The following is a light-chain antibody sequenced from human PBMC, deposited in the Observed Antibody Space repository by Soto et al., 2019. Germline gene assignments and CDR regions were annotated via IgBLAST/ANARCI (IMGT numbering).Light chain of an antibody. CDR1: RIDVGGYDY. J-gene: IGLJ1*01. CDR3: SSYVSSKTYV. V-gene: IGLV2-14*01. CDR2: EVI. Sequence: QSALTQPASVSGSPGQSITISCTGTRIDVGGYDYVSWYQQHPGKAPKLLIYEVINRPSGVSSRFSGSKSGNTASLTISGLQAEDEADYYCSSYVSSKTYVFGTGTQLTVL.